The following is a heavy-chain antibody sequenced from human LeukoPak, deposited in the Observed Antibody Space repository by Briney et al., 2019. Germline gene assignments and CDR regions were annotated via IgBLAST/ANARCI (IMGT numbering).Heavy chain of an antibody. Sequence: GGSLRLSCAASGFTVSSNYMSWVRQAPGKGLEWVSVIYSGGNTYYADSVKGRFTISRDNSKNTLYLQMSSLRAEDTAVYYCARGVANYYDSSGYQNWGQGTLVTVSS. D-gene: IGHD3-22*01. CDR2: IYSGGNT. CDR1: GFTVSSNY. CDR3: ARGVANYYDSSGYQN. V-gene: IGHV3-53*01. J-gene: IGHJ4*02.